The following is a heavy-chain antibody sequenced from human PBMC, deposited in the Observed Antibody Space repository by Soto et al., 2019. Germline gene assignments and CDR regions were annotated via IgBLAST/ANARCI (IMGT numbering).Heavy chain of an antibody. D-gene: IGHD3-22*01. CDR3: AKDRPPYDTSGPSDY. CDR1: GFTFSSYS. V-gene: IGHV3-21*01. J-gene: IGHJ4*02. Sequence: GGSLRLSCAASGFTFSSYSMNWVRQAPGKGLEWVSSISSGSSYIYYADSVKGRFTISRDNAKNSLYPQMNSLRAEDTAVYYCAKDRPPYDTSGPSDYWGQGTLVTVSS. CDR2: ISSGSSYI.